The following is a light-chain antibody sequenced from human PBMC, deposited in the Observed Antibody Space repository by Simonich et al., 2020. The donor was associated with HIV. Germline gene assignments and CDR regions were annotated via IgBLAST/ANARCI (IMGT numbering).Light chain of an antibody. Sequence: EIVLTQSPATLSLSPGERAPLSCRASQSVSSYLAWYQQKPGQAPRLLIYDASNRATGIQARFSGSGSGTDFTLTISSLEPEDFAVYYCQQRSNWPLTFGGGTKVEIK. CDR2: DAS. V-gene: IGKV3-11*01. CDR1: QSVSSY. CDR3: QQRSNWPLT. J-gene: IGKJ4*01.